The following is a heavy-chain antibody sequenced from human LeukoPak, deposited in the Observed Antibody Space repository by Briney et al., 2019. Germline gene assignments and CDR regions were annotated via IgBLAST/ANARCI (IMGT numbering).Heavy chain of an antibody. CDR1: GFTLSSYA. D-gene: IGHD4-11*01. CDR3: AKVSYTPPVDP. J-gene: IGHJ5*02. V-gene: IGHV3-23*01. CDR2: ISGRVGST. Sequence: PGGSLRLSCAASGFTLSSYAMSCVRQAPGKLLEWVSAISGRVGSTYYADSVKGRFTISRDNSKNTLYLQMNSLRAEDTAVYYCAKVSYTPPVDPWGQGTLVTVSS.